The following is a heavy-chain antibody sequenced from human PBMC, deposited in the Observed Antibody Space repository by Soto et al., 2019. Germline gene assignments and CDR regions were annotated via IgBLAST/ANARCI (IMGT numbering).Heavy chain of an antibody. V-gene: IGHV1-18*01. CDR1: GDTFTSYG. J-gene: IGHJ5*02. CDR3: ARDQAYSKGVWVWFDP. D-gene: IGHD2-8*01. CDR2: ISAYNGNT. Sequence: GASVKVSCKASGDTFTSYGISWVRQAPGQGLEWMGWISAYNGNTNYAQKLQGRVTMTTDTSTSTAYMELRSLRSDDTAVYYCARDQAYSKGVWVWFDPWGQGTLVTVSS.